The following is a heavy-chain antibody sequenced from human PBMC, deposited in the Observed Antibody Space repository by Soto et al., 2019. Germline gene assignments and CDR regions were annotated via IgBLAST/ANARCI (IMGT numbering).Heavy chain of an antibody. CDR2: ISYDGSNK. J-gene: IGHJ4*02. CDR1: GFTFSSYA. V-gene: IGHV3-30-3*01. CDR3: ARVGAAAAGRWFDY. D-gene: IGHD6-13*01. Sequence: VQLVESGGGVVQPGRSLRLSCAASGFTFSSYAMHWVRQAPGKGLEWVAVISYDGSNKYYADSVKGRFTISRDNSKNTLYLQMNSLRAEDTAVYYCARVGAAAAGRWFDYWGQGTLVTVSS.